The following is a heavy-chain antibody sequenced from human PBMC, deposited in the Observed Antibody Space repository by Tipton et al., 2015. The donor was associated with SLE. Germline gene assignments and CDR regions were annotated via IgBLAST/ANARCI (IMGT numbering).Heavy chain of an antibody. CDR3: VKEITGYYPAH. CDR1: GFIFSNYA. D-gene: IGHD3-16*01. J-gene: IGHJ6*02. Sequence: SLRLSCAASGFIFSNYAMSWVRQGPGKGLEWVAGISGSGGSTYFADSVKGRFTISRDNSKNTLFLQMNSLTGEDTAVYYCVKEITGYYPAHWGQGTTVTVSS. V-gene: IGHV3-23*01. CDR2: ISGSGGST.